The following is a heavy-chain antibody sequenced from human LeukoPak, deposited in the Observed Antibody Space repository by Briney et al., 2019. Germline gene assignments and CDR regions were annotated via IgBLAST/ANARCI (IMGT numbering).Heavy chain of an antibody. Sequence: PGGSLRLSCAASGFTFSSYGMHWVRQAPGKGLEWVAVISYDGSNKYYADSVKGRFTISRDNSKNTLYLQMNSLRAEDTAVYYCAKEDQPNCSSTSCYFPRWGYFDYWGQGTLVTVSS. D-gene: IGHD2-2*01. J-gene: IGHJ4*02. CDR2: ISYDGSNK. CDR1: GFTFSSYG. V-gene: IGHV3-30*18. CDR3: AKEDQPNCSSTSCYFPRWGYFDY.